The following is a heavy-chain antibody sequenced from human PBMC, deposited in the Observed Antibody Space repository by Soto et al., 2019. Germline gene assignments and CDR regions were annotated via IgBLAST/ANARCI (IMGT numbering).Heavy chain of an antibody. V-gene: IGHV1-18*04. CDR1: GYTFSGYS. J-gene: IGHJ6*02. D-gene: IGHD2-21*01. CDR2: ISGYNGNT. Sequence: ASVRVSCKASGYTFSGYSITWVRQAPGQGLEWMGRISGYNGNTNYARTLRGRLTLTTDTSTSTAYMELRSLTSDDTAVYYCARDVFCGGAPACPDMDVWGQGTTVTVSS. CDR3: ARDVFCGGAPACPDMDV.